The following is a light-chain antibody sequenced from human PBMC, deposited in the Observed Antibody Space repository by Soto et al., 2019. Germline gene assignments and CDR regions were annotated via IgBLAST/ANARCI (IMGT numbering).Light chain of an antibody. CDR3: QQYNSYSEA. V-gene: IGKV1-5*01. J-gene: IGKJ1*01. CDR2: DAS. Sequence: IHMTQSPSTLSASVGDRVTITCRASQSISTWLAWYQQRPGRAPRLLIYDASTSESGVPSRFSGSGSGTEFTLTISNLQPDDFATYYCQQYNSYSEAFGQGTKVELK. CDR1: QSISTW.